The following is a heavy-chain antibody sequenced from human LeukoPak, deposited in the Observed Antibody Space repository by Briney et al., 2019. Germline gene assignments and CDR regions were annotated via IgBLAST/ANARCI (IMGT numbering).Heavy chain of an antibody. Sequence: GGSLRLSCAASGFTFSSYAMSWVRQAPGKGLEWVSAISGSGGSTYYADSVKGRLTISRDNSKNTLYLQMNSLRAEDTAEYYCAKGRYGDRYYFDYWGQGTLVTVSS. CDR1: GFTFSSYA. V-gene: IGHV3-23*01. J-gene: IGHJ4*02. D-gene: IGHD4-17*01. CDR2: ISGSGGST. CDR3: AKGRYGDRYYFDY.